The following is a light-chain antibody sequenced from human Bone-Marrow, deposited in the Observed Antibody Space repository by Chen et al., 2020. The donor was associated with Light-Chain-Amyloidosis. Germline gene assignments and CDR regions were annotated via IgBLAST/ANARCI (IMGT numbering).Light chain of an antibody. CDR1: NIGSTS. CDR3: QVWDRSSDRPV. Sequence: SFVRPQPSSLSGAPGQPARMPCGGNNIGSTSVHWYQQTPGQAPLLVVYDDSDRPSGIPERLSGSNSGNTATLTISRVEAGDEADYYCQVWDRSSDRPVFGGGTKLTVL. CDR2: DDS. J-gene: IGLJ3*02. V-gene: IGLV3-21*02.